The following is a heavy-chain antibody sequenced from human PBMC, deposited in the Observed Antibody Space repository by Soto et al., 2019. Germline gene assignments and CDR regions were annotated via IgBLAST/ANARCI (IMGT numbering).Heavy chain of an antibody. V-gene: IGHV1-3*01. Sequence: ASVKVSCKASGYTFTSYAMHWVRQAPGQRLEWMGWINAGNGNTKYSQKFQGRVTITRDTSASTAYMELSSLRSEDTAVYYCARDPYSSGWYGAFDPWGQGTLVTVSS. CDR1: GYTFTSYA. J-gene: IGHJ5*02. CDR2: INAGNGNT. D-gene: IGHD6-19*01. CDR3: ARDPYSSGWYGAFDP.